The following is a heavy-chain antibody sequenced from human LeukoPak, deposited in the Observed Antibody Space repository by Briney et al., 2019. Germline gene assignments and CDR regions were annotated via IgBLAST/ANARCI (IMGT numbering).Heavy chain of an antibody. J-gene: IGHJ6*03. CDR1: GFTFNTAW. CDR3: ARTPHYYYYYVDV. V-gene: IGHV3-11*01. Sequence: GGSLRLSCAASGFTFNTAWMSWIRQAPGKGLEWVPYISSSGSTIYYADSVKGRFTISRDNAKNSLYLQMSSLRAEDTAVYYCARTPHYYYYYVDVWGKGTTVTISS. CDR2: ISSSGSTI. D-gene: IGHD2-15*01.